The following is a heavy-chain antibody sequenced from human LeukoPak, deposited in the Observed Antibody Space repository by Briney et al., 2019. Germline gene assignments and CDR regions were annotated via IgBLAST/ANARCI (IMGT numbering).Heavy chain of an antibody. V-gene: IGHV3-48*04. CDR3: ARHAIPVAGAYYFDY. CDR1: GFTFSSYA. Sequence: PGGSLRLSCAASGFTFSSYAMSWVRQAPGKGLEWVSYISSSGSTIYYADSVKGRFTISRDNAKNSLYLQMNSLRAEDTAVYYCARHAIPVAGAYYFDYWGQGTLVTVSS. CDR2: ISSSGSTI. D-gene: IGHD6-19*01. J-gene: IGHJ4*02.